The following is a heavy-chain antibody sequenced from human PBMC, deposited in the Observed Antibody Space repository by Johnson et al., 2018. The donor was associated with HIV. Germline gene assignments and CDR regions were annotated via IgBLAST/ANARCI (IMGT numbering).Heavy chain of an antibody. CDR1: GVTVSTNF. CDR3: ARGLTMIVVVDAFDI. Sequence: VQLVESGGGLMQPGGSLRLSCAASGVTVSTNFMSCVRQAPGKGLEWVSVIYSGGSTYYADSVNGRFTISRDNSKNTLYLQMNSLRDEDTSVYYCARGLTMIVVVDAFDIWGQGTMVTVSS. CDR2: IYSGGST. D-gene: IGHD3-22*01. V-gene: IGHV3-66*03. J-gene: IGHJ3*02.